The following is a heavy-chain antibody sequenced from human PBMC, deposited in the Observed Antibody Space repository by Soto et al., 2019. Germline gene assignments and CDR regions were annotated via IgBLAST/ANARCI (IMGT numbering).Heavy chain of an antibody. V-gene: IGHV4-59*01. CDR2: VFYTGRA. Sequence: PSETLSLTCTVPGGSLGSYYWSWIRQPPGKGLEWIGYVFYTGRANYNASLNSRVSISLDTSNYQFPLKLSSVTAADTAVYYCERDGDGRMTTNPYYYNGMDVWGPGTTVTVSS. CDR1: GGSLGSYY. CDR3: ERDGDGRMTTNPYYYNGMDV. J-gene: IGHJ6*02. D-gene: IGHD4-4*01.